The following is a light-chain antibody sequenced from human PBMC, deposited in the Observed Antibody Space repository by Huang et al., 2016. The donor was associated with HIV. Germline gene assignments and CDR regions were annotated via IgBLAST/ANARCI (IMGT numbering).Light chain of an antibody. CDR1: QSLLHSDGNTY. CDR3: MQGTHWPLT. CDR2: KVS. J-gene: IGKJ4*01. V-gene: IGKV2-30*02. Sequence: DVVMTQSPLSLPVTLGQPASISCRSSQSLLHSDGNTYLIWLQQRPGHSPRRLIYKVSNRDSGVPDRFSGSGSGSDFTLRISRVEPEDGGVYYCMQGTHWPLTFGGGTKVEIK.